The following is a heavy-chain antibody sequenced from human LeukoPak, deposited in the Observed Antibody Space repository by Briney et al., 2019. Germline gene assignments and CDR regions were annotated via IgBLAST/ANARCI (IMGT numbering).Heavy chain of an antibody. CDR1: GLTFSNAW. V-gene: IGHV3-15*01. CDR3: TTVDDYYDSRPFDY. J-gene: IGHJ4*02. D-gene: IGHD3-22*01. CDR2: IKSKTDGGTT. Sequence: GGSLRLSCAASGLTFSNAWMGGVRQAPGKGREWFGRIKSKTDGGTTDYAAPVKGRFTISRDDSKNTLYLQMNSLKTEDTAVYYCTTVDDYYDSRPFDYWGQGTLVTVSS.